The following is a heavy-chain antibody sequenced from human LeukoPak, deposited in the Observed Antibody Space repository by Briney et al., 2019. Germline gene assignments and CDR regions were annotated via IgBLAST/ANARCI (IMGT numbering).Heavy chain of an antibody. D-gene: IGHD3-3*01. J-gene: IGHJ4*02. V-gene: IGHV1-18*01. CDR3: ARDISDDDYDFWSRKDY. CDR1: GYTYTSYG. Sequence: GASVKVSCKASGYTYTSYGISWVRQAPGEGLEWMGWISAYNGNTNYAQKFQGRVTMTTDTSTSTAYMELRSLRSDDTAVYYCARDISDDDYDFWSRKDYWGQGTLVTVSP. CDR2: ISAYNGNT.